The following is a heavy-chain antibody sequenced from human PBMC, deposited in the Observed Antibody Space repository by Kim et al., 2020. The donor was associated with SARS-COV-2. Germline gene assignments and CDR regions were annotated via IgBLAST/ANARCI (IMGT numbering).Heavy chain of an antibody. D-gene: IGHD2-21*01. V-gene: IGHV1-69*13. CDR2: IIPIFGTA. CDR3: ARVDPCGGDCHYYYYGMDV. J-gene: IGHJ6*02. CDR1: GGTFSSYA. Sequence: SVKVSCKASGGTFSSYAISWVRQAPGQGLEWMGGIIPIFGTANYAQKFQGRVTITADESTSTAYMELSSLRSEDTAVYYCARVDPCGGDCHYYYYGMDVWGQGTTVTVSS.